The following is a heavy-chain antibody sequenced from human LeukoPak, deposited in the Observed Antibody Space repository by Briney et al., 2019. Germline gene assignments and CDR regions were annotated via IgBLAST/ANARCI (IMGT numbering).Heavy chain of an antibody. D-gene: IGHD3-22*01. CDR1: GFTFSSYA. V-gene: IGHV3-23*01. Sequence: PGGSLRLSCAASGFTFSSYAMSWVRQAPGKGLEWVSAISGSGGSTYYADSVKGRFTISRDNSRNTLYLQMNSLRAEDTAVYYCAKVGGYYYDSSGYYKAIDYRGQGTLVTVSS. J-gene: IGHJ4*02. CDR3: AKVGGYYYDSSGYYKAIDY. CDR2: ISGSGGST.